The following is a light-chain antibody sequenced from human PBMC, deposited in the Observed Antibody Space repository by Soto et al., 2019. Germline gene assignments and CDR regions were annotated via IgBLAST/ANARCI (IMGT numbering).Light chain of an antibody. CDR3: QQQGT. Sequence: EIVLTQSPGTLSLSPGERTTVSCRASRSLSSSYVVWYQQKPGQAPRLLIYAASRRATGIPDRFSGSGSATEYTLITSRLEPEDFAVYYCQQQGTFGQGTKLEIK. CDR1: RSLSSSY. J-gene: IGKJ2*01. V-gene: IGKV3-20*01. CDR2: AAS.